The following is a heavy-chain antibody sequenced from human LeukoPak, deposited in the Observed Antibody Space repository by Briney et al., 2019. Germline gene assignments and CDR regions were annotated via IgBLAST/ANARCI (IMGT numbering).Heavy chain of an antibody. J-gene: IGHJ6*03. D-gene: IGHD3-22*01. CDR1: GGSFSGYY. V-gene: IGHV4-34*01. CDR2: VNHSGST. CDR3: ARWGGYSYMDV. Sequence: SETLSLTCAVYGGSFSGYYLSWIRQPPGKGLEWIGEVNHSGSTNYNPSLKSRVTISVDTSKNQFSLKLSSVTAADTAVYYCARWGGYSYMDVWGKGTTVTVSS.